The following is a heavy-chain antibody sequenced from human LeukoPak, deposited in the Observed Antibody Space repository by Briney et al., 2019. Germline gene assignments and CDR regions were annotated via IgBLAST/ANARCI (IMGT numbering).Heavy chain of an antibody. Sequence: GGSLRLSCAASGFTFSNYAMSWVRQAPGRGLEWVSAISGSSGLTYYADSVKGRFTISRDNSKNTLFLQMNSLRAEDTAVYYCAKDGGSGWYYYYYYGMDVWGQGTTVTVSS. J-gene: IGHJ6*02. CDR2: ISGSSGLT. D-gene: IGHD6-19*01. CDR1: GFTFSNYA. CDR3: AKDGGSGWYYYYYYGMDV. V-gene: IGHV3-23*01.